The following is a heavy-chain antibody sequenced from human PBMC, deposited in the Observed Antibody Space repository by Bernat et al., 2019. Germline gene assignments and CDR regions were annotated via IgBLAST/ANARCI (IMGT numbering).Heavy chain of an antibody. Sequence: QVQLVQSGAEVKKPGASVKVSCQASGYTFTYYPIIWVRQAPGQSLEWMGWVSTANGNTGISQKFQGRVTITRDTAANSDYMELGSRTSEDTGVYYCARAGEYSVLTEYHQVAGYWGQGSLVTVSS. CDR1: GYTFTYYP. D-gene: IGHD3-9*01. CDR2: VSTANGNT. V-gene: IGHV1-3*04. CDR3: ARAGEYSVLTEYHQVAGY. J-gene: IGHJ4*02.